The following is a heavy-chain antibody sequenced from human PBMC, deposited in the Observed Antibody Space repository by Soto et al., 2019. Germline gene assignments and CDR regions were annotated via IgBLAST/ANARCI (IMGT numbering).Heavy chain of an antibody. CDR1: GFTVSSNY. CDR2: IYSGGST. V-gene: IGHV3-53*01. Sequence: PGGSLRLSCAASGFTVSSNYMSWVRQAPGKGLEWVSVIYSGGSTYYADSVKGRFTISRDNSKNTLYLQMNSLRAEDTAVYYCAREVGTSGSYPYYFDYWGQGTLVTVSS. CDR3: AREVGTSGSYPYYFDY. D-gene: IGHD1-26*01. J-gene: IGHJ4*02.